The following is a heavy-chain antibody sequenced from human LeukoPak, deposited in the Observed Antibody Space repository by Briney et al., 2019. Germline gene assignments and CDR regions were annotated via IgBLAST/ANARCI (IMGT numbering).Heavy chain of an antibody. CDR3: ARLADSSGYYSWFDP. V-gene: IGHV5-51*01. CDR2: IYPGDSDT. D-gene: IGHD3-22*01. Sequence: GESLKISCKGSGYSFTSYWISWVRQMPGKGLEWMGIIYPGDSDTRYSPPFQGQVTISADKSISTAYLQWSSLKASDTAMYYCARLADSSGYYSWFDPWGQGTLVTVSS. CDR1: GYSFTSYW. J-gene: IGHJ5*02.